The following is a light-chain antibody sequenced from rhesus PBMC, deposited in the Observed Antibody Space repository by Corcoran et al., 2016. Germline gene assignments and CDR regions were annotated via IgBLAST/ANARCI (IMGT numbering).Light chain of an antibody. V-gene: IGKV1-74*01. CDR1: ENVNNY. CDR2: KAS. Sequence: DIQMTQSPSSLSASVGDRVTITCRASENVNNYLNWYQRKPGKAPKLLIYKASTLESGCPSRLSGSGSGTDYTFTISSLQPEDVATYYCPHGYGTPFTFGPGTKLDIK. J-gene: IGKJ3*01. CDR3: PHGYGTPFT.